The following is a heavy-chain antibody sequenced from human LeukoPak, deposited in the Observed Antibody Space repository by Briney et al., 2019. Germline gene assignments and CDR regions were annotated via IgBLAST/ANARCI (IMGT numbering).Heavy chain of an antibody. CDR2: INDSGRT. Sequence: TSETLSLTCAVYDGSFSNYYWSWIRQPPGRGLEWIGEINDSGRTNYNPSLMSRVTVSVDTSKNQFSLRLTSVTATDTAVYYCARRWNYGRNYYIDVWGNGATLSVSS. CDR3: ARRWNYGRNYYIDV. D-gene: IGHD1-7*01. V-gene: IGHV4-34*01. CDR1: DGSFSNYY. J-gene: IGHJ6*03.